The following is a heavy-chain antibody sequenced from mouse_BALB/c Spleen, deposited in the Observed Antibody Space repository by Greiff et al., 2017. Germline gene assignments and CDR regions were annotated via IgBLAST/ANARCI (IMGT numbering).Heavy chain of an antibody. CDR3: ARGEEDYAMDY. V-gene: IGHV5-6*03. CDR2: VSSGGSYT. J-gene: IGHJ4*01. CDR1: GFTFSSYG. Sequence: EVMLVESGGGLVKPGGSLKLSCAASGFTFSSYGMSWVRQTPDKRLEWVATVSSGGSYTYYSESVKGRFTSSRNNAKNTLYLRMSSLTSEDTAMWYCARGEEDYAMDYWGQGTSVTVSS. D-gene: IGHD2-13*01.